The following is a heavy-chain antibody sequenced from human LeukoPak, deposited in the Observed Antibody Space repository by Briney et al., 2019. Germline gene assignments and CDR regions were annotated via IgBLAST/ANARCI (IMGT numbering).Heavy chain of an antibody. CDR1: GYTFTGYY. CDR2: INPNSGGT. J-gene: IGHJ5*02. V-gene: IGHV1-2*02. CDR3: ARDDTYYYGSGSYFNWFDP. D-gene: IGHD3-10*01. Sequence: GASVKVSCKASGYTFTGYYMHWVRQAPGQGLEWMGWINPNSGGTHYAQKFQGRVTMTRDTSISTAYMELSRLRSDDTAVYYCARDDTYYYGSGSYFNWFDPWGQGTLVTVSS.